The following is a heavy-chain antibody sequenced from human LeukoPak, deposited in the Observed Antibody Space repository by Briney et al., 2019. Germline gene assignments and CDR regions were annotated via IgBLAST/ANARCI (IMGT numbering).Heavy chain of an antibody. Sequence: GGSLRLSCAASGFTFSSYEMNWVRQAPGKGLEWVSYISSSGSTIYYADSVKGRFTISRDNAKNSLYLQMNSLRAEDTAMYYCASPSYSGGWYYLDYWGQGTLVTVSS. CDR1: GFTFSSYE. J-gene: IGHJ4*02. V-gene: IGHV3-48*03. CDR2: ISSSGSTI. CDR3: ASPSYSGGWYYLDY. D-gene: IGHD6-13*01.